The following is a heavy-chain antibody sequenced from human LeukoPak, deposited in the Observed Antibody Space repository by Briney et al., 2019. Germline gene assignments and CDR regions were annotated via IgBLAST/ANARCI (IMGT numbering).Heavy chain of an antibody. CDR1: GGSFSGYY. V-gene: IGHV4-34*01. J-gene: IGHJ4*02. Sequence: SETLSLTCAVYGGSFSGYYWSWIRQPPGKGLEWIGEIVHSGNTKYNPSRKSRVTISVDTSKNQFSLKLSSVTAADTAVYYCARGYPAQVTTGGGGDYWGQGTLVTVSS. CDR3: ARGYPAQVTTGGGGDY. CDR2: IVHSGNT. D-gene: IGHD4-11*01.